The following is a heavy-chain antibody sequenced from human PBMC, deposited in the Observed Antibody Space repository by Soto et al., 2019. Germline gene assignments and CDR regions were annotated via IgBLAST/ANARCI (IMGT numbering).Heavy chain of an antibody. CDR2: ISNDGSNK. Sequence: GGSLRLSCAASGFTFSSYGMHWVRQAPGKGLEWVAVISNDGSNKYYADSVKGRFTISRDNSKNTLYLQMNSLRAEDTAVYYCAKVGLRLHHGVAYFDYWGQGTLVTVSS. J-gene: IGHJ4*02. CDR3: AKVGLRLHHGVAYFDY. D-gene: IGHD5-12*01. CDR1: GFTFSSYG. V-gene: IGHV3-30*18.